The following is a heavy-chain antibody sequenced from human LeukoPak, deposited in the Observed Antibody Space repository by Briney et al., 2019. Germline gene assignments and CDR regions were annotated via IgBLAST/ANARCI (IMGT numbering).Heavy chain of an antibody. CDR2: IYSGGNT. CDR1: GFTVRSNY. J-gene: IGHJ4*02. Sequence: GGSLRLSCVASGFTVRSNYMNWVRQAPGKGLEWVSVIYSGGNTYYADSVKGRFTISRDNSKNTLYLQMNSLRAEDTAVYYCAKRGGMYPAYYFDYWGQGTLVTVSS. V-gene: IGHV3-53*01. CDR3: AKRGGMYPAYYFDY. D-gene: IGHD3-16*01.